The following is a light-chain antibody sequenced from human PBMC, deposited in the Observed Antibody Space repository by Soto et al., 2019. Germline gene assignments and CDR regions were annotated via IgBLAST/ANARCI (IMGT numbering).Light chain of an antibody. CDR1: SSDVGGYNY. Sequence: QSLLTQPRPVSFSPGHSVTISCTGTSSDVGGYNYVSWYQQRPGKAPKLMIYDVSRRPSGVPGRFSGSKSGNTASLTISGLQAEDEAEYFCCSHAASYTYVFGPGTKVTVL. CDR3: CSHAASYTYV. CDR2: DVS. V-gene: IGLV2-11*01. J-gene: IGLJ1*01.